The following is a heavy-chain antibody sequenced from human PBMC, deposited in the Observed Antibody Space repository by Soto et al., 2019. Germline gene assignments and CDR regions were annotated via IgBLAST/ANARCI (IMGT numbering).Heavy chain of an antibody. CDR3: ARDVGTQMDFWSTSGMDV. CDR2: ITYDGSTK. J-gene: IGHJ6*02. V-gene: IGHV3-30-3*01. Sequence: PGGSLRLSCAASGLSFGDDAMHWVRQAPGKGLEWVAVITYDGSTKFYADSVRGRFTISRDNSKSTLYLQMVSLISKDTAVYYCARDVGTQMDFWSTSGMDVWGQGTTVTVSS. D-gene: IGHD3-3*01. CDR1: GLSFGDDA.